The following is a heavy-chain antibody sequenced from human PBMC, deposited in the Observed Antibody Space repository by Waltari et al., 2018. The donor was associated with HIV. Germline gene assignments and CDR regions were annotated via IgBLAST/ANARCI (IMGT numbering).Heavy chain of an antibody. Sequence: EMQLVESGGTVVQPGGSLRLSCAASGFTFDDYTMHWVRQAPGKGLEWVSLSYWDSSSTYYADSVKGRFTISRDNSKNSLYLQMHSLTTEDTAVYYCAKDRGTGYDYLHHWGQGTLVTVSS. CDR3: AKDRGTGYDYLHH. D-gene: IGHD5-12*01. V-gene: IGHV3-43*01. CDR1: GFTFDDYT. CDR2: SYWDSSST. J-gene: IGHJ4*02.